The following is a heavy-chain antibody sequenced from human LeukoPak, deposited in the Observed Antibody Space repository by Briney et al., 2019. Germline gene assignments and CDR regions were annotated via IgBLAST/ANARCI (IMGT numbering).Heavy chain of an antibody. J-gene: IGHJ4*02. D-gene: IGHD6-13*01. V-gene: IGHV1-69*04. Sequence: SVKVSCKASGGTFSSYAISWVRQAPGQGLEWMGRIIPILGIANYAQKFQGRGTITADKSTSTAYMELSSLRSEDTAVYYCARAKDSGYSSSWPDYWGQGTLVTVSS. CDR3: ARAKDSGYSSSWPDY. CDR2: IIPILGIA. CDR1: GGTFSSYA.